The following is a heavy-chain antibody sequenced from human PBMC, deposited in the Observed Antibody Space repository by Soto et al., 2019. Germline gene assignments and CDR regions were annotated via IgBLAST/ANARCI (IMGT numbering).Heavy chain of an antibody. CDR2: IYYSGST. J-gene: IGHJ4*02. V-gene: IGHV4-59*01. D-gene: IGHD2-21*02. CDR3: ARVDLDCGGDCYLDF. CDR1: GGSISSYY. Sequence: ASETLSLTCTVSGGSISSYYWSWIRQPPGKGLEWIGYIYYSGSTNYNPSLKSRVTISVYTSKNQFSLKLSSVTAADTAVYYCARVDLDCGGDCYLDFWGQGTLVTVSS.